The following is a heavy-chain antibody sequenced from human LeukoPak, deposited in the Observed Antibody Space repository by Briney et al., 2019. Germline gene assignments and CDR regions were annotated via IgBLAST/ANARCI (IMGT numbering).Heavy chain of an antibody. CDR1: GFTFSSYT. CDR3: VRETYDYDSSGYYAY. Sequence: GGSLRLSCAASGFTFSSYTMNWVRQAPGKGLVWVANINQDGSEKNYVDSVKGRFTISRDNAKNSLYLQMKSLRAEDTALYYCVRETYDYDSSGYYAYWGQGTLVTVSS. CDR2: INQDGSEK. J-gene: IGHJ1*01. D-gene: IGHD3-22*01. V-gene: IGHV3-7*01.